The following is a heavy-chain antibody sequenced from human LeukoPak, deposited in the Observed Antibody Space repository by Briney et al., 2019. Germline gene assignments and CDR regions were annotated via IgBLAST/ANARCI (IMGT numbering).Heavy chain of an antibody. V-gene: IGHV3-33*01. Sequence: RRSLRLSCAASGFTFSSYGMHWVRQAPGKGMEWVAVIWYDGSNKYYADSVKGRFTISTDNSKNTLYLQMNSLRAEDTAVYYCARDVTISNWNYVGDAFDIWGQGTMVTVSS. J-gene: IGHJ3*02. D-gene: IGHD1-7*01. CDR2: IWYDGSNK. CDR3: ARDVTISNWNYVGDAFDI. CDR1: GFTFSSYG.